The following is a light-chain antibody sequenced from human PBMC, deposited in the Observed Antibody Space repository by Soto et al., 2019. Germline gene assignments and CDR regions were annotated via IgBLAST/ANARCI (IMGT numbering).Light chain of an antibody. CDR1: QGVSSY. CDR2: DAS. Sequence: EIVLTQSPATLSLSPGERATLSCRASQGVSSYLAWYQQKPGQAPRLLIYDASSRATGIPARFSGSGSGTDFTLTISSLEPEDFAVYYCQQRSNWLTFGGGTKVEI. V-gene: IGKV3-11*01. CDR3: QQRSNWLT. J-gene: IGKJ4*01.